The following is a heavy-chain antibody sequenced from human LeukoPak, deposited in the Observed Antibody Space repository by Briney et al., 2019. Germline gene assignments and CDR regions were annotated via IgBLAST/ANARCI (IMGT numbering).Heavy chain of an antibody. CDR2: IRYDGSNK. Sequence: GGSLRLSCAASGFTFSSYGMHWVRQAPGKGLEWVAFIRYDGSNKYYADSVKGRFTISRDNSKNTLYLQMNSLRAEDTAVYYCAKDGRYCSSTSCYLYYYYCYYMDVWGKGTTVTVSS. CDR3: AKDGRYCSSTSCYLYYYYCYYMDV. J-gene: IGHJ6*03. D-gene: IGHD2-2*01. CDR1: GFTFSSYG. V-gene: IGHV3-30*02.